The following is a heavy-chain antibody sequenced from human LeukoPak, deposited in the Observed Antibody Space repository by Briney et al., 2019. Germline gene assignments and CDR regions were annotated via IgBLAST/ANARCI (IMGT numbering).Heavy chain of an antibody. J-gene: IGHJ4*02. CDR3: ARLRITQYDFDY. V-gene: IGHV4-59*08. CDR1: GGSISSYY. D-gene: IGHD2-15*01. CDR2: IYYSGST. Sequence: PSETLSLTCTVSGGSISSYYWSWLRQPPGKGLEWFGYIYYSGSTYYNPSLKSRVTISVDTAKNQFSLKLSSVTAAATAVYYCARLRITQYDFDYWGQGTLVTVSS.